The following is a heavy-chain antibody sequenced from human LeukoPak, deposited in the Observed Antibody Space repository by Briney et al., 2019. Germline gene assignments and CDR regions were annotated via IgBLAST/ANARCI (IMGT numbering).Heavy chain of an antibody. D-gene: IGHD2/OR15-2a*01. J-gene: IGHJ4*02. CDR1: GFTFSSSA. Sequence: GGSLRLSCAASGFTFSSSAMSWVRQAPGKGLEWVSAISNNGGYTYYADSVQGRLTISRDNSKNTLYLQMNSLRAEDTAIYYCAREGPRGNSQFDYWGQGTLVTVSS. CDR3: AREGPRGNSQFDY. V-gene: IGHV3-23*01. CDR2: ISNNGGYT.